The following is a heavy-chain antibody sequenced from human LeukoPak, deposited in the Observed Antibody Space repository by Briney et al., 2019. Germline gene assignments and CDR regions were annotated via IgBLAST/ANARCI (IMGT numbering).Heavy chain of an antibody. CDR3: TRHGDYYDSSGYYY. Sequence: GGSLRLSCAASGLTFSGSAMHWVRQASGKGLEWVGRIRSKANSYATAYAASVKGRFTISRDDSKNTAYLQMNSLNTEDTAVYYCTRHGDYYDSSGYYYWGQGTLVTVSS. D-gene: IGHD3-22*01. CDR1: GLTFSGSA. J-gene: IGHJ4*02. CDR2: IRSKANSYAT. V-gene: IGHV3-73*01.